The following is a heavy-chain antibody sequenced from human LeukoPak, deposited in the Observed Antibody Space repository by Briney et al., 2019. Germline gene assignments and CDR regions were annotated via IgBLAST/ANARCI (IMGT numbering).Heavy chain of an antibody. J-gene: IGHJ5*02. CDR2: FDPEDGET. Sequence: ASVKVSCKVSGYTLTELSMHWVRQAPGKGLEWMGGFDPEDGETIYAQKFQGRVTMTEDTSTVTAYMELSSLRSEDTAVYYCATDLGELLGRSYLDPWGQGTLVTVSS. CDR1: GYTLTELS. CDR3: ATDLGELLGRSYLDP. D-gene: IGHD3-10*01. V-gene: IGHV1-24*01.